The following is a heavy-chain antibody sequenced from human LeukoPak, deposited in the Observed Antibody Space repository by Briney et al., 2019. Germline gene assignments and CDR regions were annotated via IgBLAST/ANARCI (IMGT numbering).Heavy chain of an antibody. D-gene: IGHD1-26*01. V-gene: IGHV3-7*01. Sequence: PGGSLRLSCAASGFTFSSYWMSWVRQAPGKGLEWVANIKEDGSEKYYVDSVKGRFTTSRDNAKNSLYLQMNSLRAEDTAVYYCARRRSGSYSGFDYWGQGTLVTVSS. CDR2: IKEDGSEK. CDR1: GFTFSSYW. CDR3: ARRRSGSYSGFDY. J-gene: IGHJ4*02.